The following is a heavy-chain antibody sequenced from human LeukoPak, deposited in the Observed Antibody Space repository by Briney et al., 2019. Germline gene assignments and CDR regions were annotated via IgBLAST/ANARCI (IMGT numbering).Heavy chain of an antibody. V-gene: IGHV3-48*03. J-gene: IGHJ5*02. CDR2: ISSSGSTI. CDR1: GFTFSSYE. D-gene: IGHD2-2*01. CDR3: AREVYCSSTSCYGSWFDP. Sequence: GGSLRLSCAASGFTFSSYEMNWVRQAPGKGLEWVSYISSSGSTIHYADSVKGRFTISRDNAKNSLYLQMNSLRAEDAAVYYCAREVYCSSTSCYGSWFDPWGQGTLVTVSS.